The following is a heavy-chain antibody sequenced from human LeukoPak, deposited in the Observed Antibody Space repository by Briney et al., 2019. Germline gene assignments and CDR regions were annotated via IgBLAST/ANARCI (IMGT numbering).Heavy chain of an antibody. CDR3: ARRGQYSSSWYYFDY. D-gene: IGHD6-13*01. CDR2: ISWDGGST. J-gene: IGHJ4*02. CDR1: GFTFDDYT. Sequence: GGSLRLSCAASGFTFDDYTMHWVRQAPGKGLEWVSLISWDGGSTYYADSVKGRFTISRDNSKNSLYLQMNSLRAEDTALYYCARRGQYSSSWYYFDYWGQGTLVTVSS. V-gene: IGHV3-43*01.